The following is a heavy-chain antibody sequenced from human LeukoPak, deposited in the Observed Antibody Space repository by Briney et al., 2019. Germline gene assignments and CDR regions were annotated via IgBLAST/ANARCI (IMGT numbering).Heavy chain of an antibody. V-gene: IGHV1-46*01. Sequence: ASVKVSCKASGYTFTSYYMHWVRQAPGQGLEWMGIINPSGGSTSYAQKFQGRVTITADESTSTAYMELSSLRSEDTAVYYCARDRSHDEWLTTRGWFDPWGQGTLVTVSS. J-gene: IGHJ5*02. D-gene: IGHD5-12*01. CDR1: GYTFTSYY. CDR2: INPSGGST. CDR3: ARDRSHDEWLTTRGWFDP.